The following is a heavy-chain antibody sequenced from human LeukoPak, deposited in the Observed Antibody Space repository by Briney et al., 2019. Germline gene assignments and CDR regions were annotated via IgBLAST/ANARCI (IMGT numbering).Heavy chain of an antibody. Sequence: ASVKVPCKASGYTFTSYYMHWVRQAPGQGLEWMGIINPSGGSTSYAQKFQGRVTMTRDTSTSTVYMELSSLRSEDTAVYYCARVDQGQYYFDYWGQGTLVTVSS. CDR3: ARVDQGQYYFDY. CDR1: GYTFTSYY. V-gene: IGHV1-46*01. CDR2: INPSGGST. J-gene: IGHJ4*02. D-gene: IGHD2-2*01.